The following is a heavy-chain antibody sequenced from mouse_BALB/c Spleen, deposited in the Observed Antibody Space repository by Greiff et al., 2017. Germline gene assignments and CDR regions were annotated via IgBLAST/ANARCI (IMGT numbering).Heavy chain of an antibody. CDR1: GFTFSSFG. CDR3: ARSDYGIEVWYIDV. J-gene: IGHJ1*01. V-gene: IGHV5-17*02. Sequence: EVKLLESGGGLVQPGGSRKLSCAASGFTFSSFGMHWVRQAPEKGLEWVAYISSGSSTIYYADTVKGRVTFSRDNPKNTLFLQMTSLRSEDTAMYYCARSDYGIEVWYIDVWGAGTTVTVSS. CDR2: ISSGSSTI. D-gene: IGHD1-1*02.